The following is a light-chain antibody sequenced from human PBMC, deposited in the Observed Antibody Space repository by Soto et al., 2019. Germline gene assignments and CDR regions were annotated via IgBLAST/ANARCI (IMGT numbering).Light chain of an antibody. J-gene: IGKJ5*01. Sequence: EVVMTQFPDTLSVSPGERATLSCRASQYVGTNLAWYQQRPGQAPRLLIYGASTRATDIPARFSGSGSGTEFTLTISSLQSEDFAVYYCQQYNVWPPLFGQGTRLEIK. CDR2: GAS. CDR3: QQYNVWPPL. CDR1: QYVGTN. V-gene: IGKV3-15*01.